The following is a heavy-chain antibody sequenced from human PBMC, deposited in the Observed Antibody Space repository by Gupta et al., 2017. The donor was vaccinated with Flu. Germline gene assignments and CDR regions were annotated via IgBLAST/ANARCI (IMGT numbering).Heavy chain of an antibody. Sequence: YMMNSVRQGQGRGREWVSSISSSSSYIYYADSVKGRFTVARDNAKNSLYLQMDSLRAEDTAVYDCARSFAYDSGAYYDDWGQGTLVTVAS. V-gene: IGHV3-21*01. CDR1: YM. D-gene: IGHD3-22*01. CDR2: ISSSSSYI. J-gene: IGHJ4*02. CDR3: ARSFAYDSGAYYDD.